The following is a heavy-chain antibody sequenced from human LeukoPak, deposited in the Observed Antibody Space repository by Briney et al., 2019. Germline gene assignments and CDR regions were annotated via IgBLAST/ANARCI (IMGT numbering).Heavy chain of an antibody. Sequence: ASDTVSCKVCGYTLPELSIHWVRQAPGKGREWMGGVDPEDGETIYAQMFQGRLTMTGDTSTDTAYMELSSLKSEDTAVYYCGTDSNCGAGSCVAFDIWGQGTMVTVSS. CDR2: VDPEDGET. V-gene: IGHV1-24*01. D-gene: IGHD2-15*01. CDR1: GYTLPELS. J-gene: IGHJ3*02. CDR3: GTDSNCGAGSCVAFDI.